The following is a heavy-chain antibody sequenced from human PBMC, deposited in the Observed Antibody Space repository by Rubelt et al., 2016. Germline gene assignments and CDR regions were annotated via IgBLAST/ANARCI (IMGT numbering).Heavy chain of an antibody. D-gene: IGHD2-21*01. CDR3: AHSTSIAYYDYYYYMDV. CDR1: GFSLTTRQMG. CDR2: IYWDDDK. Sequence: ITLKESGPTVVKPTQTLTLTCTFSGFSLTTRQMGVAWIRQPPGKALEWLALIYWDDDKWYSPSLKSRLIITKDTSKDHVVLQMTNMDPVDTATYYCAHSTSIAYYDYYYYMDVWGKGTTVTVSS. J-gene: IGHJ6*03. V-gene: IGHV2-5*02.